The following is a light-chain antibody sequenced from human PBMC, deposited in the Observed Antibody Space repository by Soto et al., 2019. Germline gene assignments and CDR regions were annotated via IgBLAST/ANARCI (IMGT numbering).Light chain of an antibody. CDR3: QQYYSTPRT. Sequence: DFVMTQSPDSLAVSLGERATINCKSSPSVLYSSNNKNYLAWYQQKPGQPPKLLISWASTRESGVPDRFSGSGSGTDFTLTISSLQAEDVAVYYCQQYYSTPRTFGQGTKLEIK. CDR1: PSVLYSSNNKNY. V-gene: IGKV4-1*01. J-gene: IGKJ2*01. CDR2: WAS.